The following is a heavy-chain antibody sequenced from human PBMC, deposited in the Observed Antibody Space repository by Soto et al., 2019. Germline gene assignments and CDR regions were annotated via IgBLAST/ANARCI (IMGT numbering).Heavy chain of an antibody. V-gene: IGHV4-4*07. CDR3: AREPTTAGTVKCFDP. CDR1: GGSISSDY. Sequence: VQLQESGPGLVKPSETLSLICTVSGGSISSDYLSWIRQPAGKGLEWIGRVYTSGYSNSNPSLKSRVPMSVDTSKKQFSLNLSSVTAADTAVYYFAREPTTAGTVKCFDPCGQGTLVTVSS. D-gene: IGHD6-19*01. J-gene: IGHJ5*02. CDR2: VYTSGYS.